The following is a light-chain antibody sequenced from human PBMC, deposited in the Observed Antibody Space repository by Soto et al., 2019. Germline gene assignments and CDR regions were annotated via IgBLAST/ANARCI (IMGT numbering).Light chain of an antibody. CDR2: VAS. V-gene: IGKV1-6*01. J-gene: IGKJ2*01. CDR3: LQAYNYPYT. CDR1: QGIKND. Sequence: AIQMTQSPSSLSASVGDRVTITFRASQGIKNDVAWYQQRPGKVPKLLIHVASNLQSGVPSRFSGSGYGTDFTLTIRSLQPEDFATYYCLQAYNYPYTFGKGTKLEIK.